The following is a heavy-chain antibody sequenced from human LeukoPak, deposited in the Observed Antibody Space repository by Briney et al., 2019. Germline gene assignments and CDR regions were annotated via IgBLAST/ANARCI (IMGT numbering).Heavy chain of an antibody. J-gene: IGHJ4*02. V-gene: IGHV4-4*02. Sequence: TGTLSLTCAVSGGSISSSNWWSWVRQPPGKGLEWIGEIYHSGSTNYNPSLKSRDTISVDKSKNQFSLKLSSVTAADTAVYYCARTYYYDSSGYYPFDYWGQGTLVTVSS. D-gene: IGHD3-22*01. CDR1: GGSISSSNW. CDR3: ARTYYYDSSGYYPFDY. CDR2: IYHSGST.